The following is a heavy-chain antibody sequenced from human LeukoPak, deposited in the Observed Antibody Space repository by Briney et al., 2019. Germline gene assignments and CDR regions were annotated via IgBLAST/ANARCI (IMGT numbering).Heavy chain of an antibody. D-gene: IGHD3-3*01. CDR3: ARYYDFWSGYHSDY. CDR2: IYHSGST. Sequence: PSETLSLTCAVSGYSISSGYYWGWIRQPPGKGLEWIGSIYHSGSTYYNPSLKSRVTISVDTSKNQFSLELSSVTAADTAVYYCARYYDFWSGYHSDYWGQGTLVTVSS. V-gene: IGHV4-38-2*01. J-gene: IGHJ4*02. CDR1: GYSISSGYY.